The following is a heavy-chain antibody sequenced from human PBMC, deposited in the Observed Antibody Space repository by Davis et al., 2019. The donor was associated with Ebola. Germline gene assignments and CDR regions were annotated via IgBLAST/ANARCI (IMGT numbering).Heavy chain of an antibody. CDR3: ARELKKSSSTEFDY. Sequence: ASVKVSCQASGYTFTGYYMHWVRQAPGQGLEWMGWINPNSGGTNYAQKFQGRVTMTRDTSISTAYMELSRLRSDDTAVYYCARELKKSSSTEFDYWGQGTLVTVSS. V-gene: IGHV1-2*02. D-gene: IGHD6-6*01. CDR2: INPNSGGT. J-gene: IGHJ4*02. CDR1: GYTFTGYY.